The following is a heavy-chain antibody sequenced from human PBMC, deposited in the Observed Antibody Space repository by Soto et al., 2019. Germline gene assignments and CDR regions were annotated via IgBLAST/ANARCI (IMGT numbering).Heavy chain of an antibody. V-gene: IGHV3-73*01. CDR3: TRHYTSGYDRFDY. D-gene: IGHD5-12*01. CDR1: GFTFSGSA. J-gene: IGHJ4*02. Sequence: GGSLRLSCAASGFTFSGSAMHWVRQASGKGLEWVGRIRSKANSYATAYAASVKGRFTISRDDSKNTAYLQMNSLKTEDTAVYYCTRHYTSGYDRFDYWGQGTLVTVSS. CDR2: IRSKANSYAT.